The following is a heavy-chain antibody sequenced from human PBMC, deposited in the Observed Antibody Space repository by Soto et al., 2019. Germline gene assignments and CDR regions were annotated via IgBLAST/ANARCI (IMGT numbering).Heavy chain of an antibody. CDR3: ASVRYPRWFDP. J-gene: IGHJ5*02. V-gene: IGHV4-59*01. Sequence: SETLSLTCTVSGGSISSYYWSWIRQPPGKGLEWIGYIYYSGSTNYNPSLKSRVTISVDTSKNQFSLKLSSVTAADTAVYYCASVRYPRWFDPWGQGTLVTVSS. CDR2: IYYSGST. CDR1: GGSISSYY. D-gene: IGHD3-9*01.